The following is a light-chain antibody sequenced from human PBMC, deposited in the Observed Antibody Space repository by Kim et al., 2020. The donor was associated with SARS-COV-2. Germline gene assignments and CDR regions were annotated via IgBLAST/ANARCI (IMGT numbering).Light chain of an antibody. J-gene: IGLJ3*02. CDR3: QAWDSSS. CDR2: QDS. V-gene: IGLV3-1*01. CDR1: KLGDKY. Sequence: SYELTQPPSVYVSPGQTASITCSGDKLGDKYACWYQQKPGQSPVLVIYQDSKRPSGIPERFSGSNSGNTATLTISGTQAMDEADYYCQAWDSSSFGGG.